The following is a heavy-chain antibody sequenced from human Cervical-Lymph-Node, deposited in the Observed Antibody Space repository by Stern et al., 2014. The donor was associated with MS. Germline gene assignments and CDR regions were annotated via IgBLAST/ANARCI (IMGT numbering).Heavy chain of an antibody. CDR2: IVVGTGNT. CDR3: AAEPMYYSDSVGAFDI. J-gene: IGHJ3*02. D-gene: IGHD3-22*01. V-gene: IGHV1-58*01. Sequence: QLVEAGPEVKKPGTSVKVSCKASGFTFTSSAVQWVRQARGQRLEWIGWIVVGTGNTNYAQKFQERVTITRDMSPTTAYMSQSSLRSEDTAVYYCAAEPMYYSDSVGAFDIWGQGTMVTVSS. CDR1: GFTFTSSA.